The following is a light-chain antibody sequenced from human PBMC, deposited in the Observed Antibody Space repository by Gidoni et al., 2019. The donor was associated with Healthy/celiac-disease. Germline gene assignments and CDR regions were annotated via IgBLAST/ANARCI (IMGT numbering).Light chain of an antibody. V-gene: IGKV3-20*01. CDR1: QSVSSSY. Sequence: LSCRASQSVSSSYLAWYQQKPGQAPRLLIYGASSRATGIPDRFSGSGSGTDFTLTISRLEPEDFAVYYCQQYGSSPGTFGQGSKLEIK. CDR2: GAS. CDR3: QQYGSSPGT. J-gene: IGKJ2*01.